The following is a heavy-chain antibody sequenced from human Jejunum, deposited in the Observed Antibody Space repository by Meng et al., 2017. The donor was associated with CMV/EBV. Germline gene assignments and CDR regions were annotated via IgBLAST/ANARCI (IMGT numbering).Heavy chain of an antibody. D-gene: IGHD1-1*01. CDR2: SRDKAHSHTT. J-gene: IGHJ4*02. CDR3: VRGYNSFDS. Sequence: EVLLVESXGTLVQPGXSLRLSCAASGFTLSDRYMDWVRQAPGKGPEWIARSRDKAHSHTTEYAASVKGRFTISRDNSESLLYLQMNSLKIEDTAVYYCVRGYNSFDSWGQGTLVTISS. CDR1: GFTLSDRY. V-gene: IGHV3-72*01.